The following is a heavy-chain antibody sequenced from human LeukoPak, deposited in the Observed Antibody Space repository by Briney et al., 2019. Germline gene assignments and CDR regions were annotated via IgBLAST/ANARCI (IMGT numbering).Heavy chain of an antibody. V-gene: IGHV1-2*06. CDR3: APGPGWSDP. CDR1: GYTFTGYY. D-gene: IGHD7-27*01. Sequence: ASVRVSCKASGYTFTGYYMHWVRQAPGQGLEWMGRIDPNSGGTNYAQKFQGRVTMTRDTSISTAYMELSRLTSDDTAVYYCAPGPGWSDPWGQGTLVTVSS. CDR2: IDPNSGGT. J-gene: IGHJ5*02.